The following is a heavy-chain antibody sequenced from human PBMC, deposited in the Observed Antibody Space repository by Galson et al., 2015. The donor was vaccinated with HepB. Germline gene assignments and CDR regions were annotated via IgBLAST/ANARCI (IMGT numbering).Heavy chain of an antibody. J-gene: IGHJ4*02. Sequence: QSGAEVKKPGESLRISCKGSGYSFTSYWISWVRQMPGKGLEWMGRIDPSDSYTNYSPSFQGHVTISADKSISTAYLQWSSLKASDTAMYYCARTFRGYDSSGYYLDWGQGTLVTVSS. CDR3: ARTFRGYDSSGYYLD. D-gene: IGHD3-22*01. CDR2: IDPSDSYT. CDR1: GYSFTSYW. V-gene: IGHV5-10-1*01.